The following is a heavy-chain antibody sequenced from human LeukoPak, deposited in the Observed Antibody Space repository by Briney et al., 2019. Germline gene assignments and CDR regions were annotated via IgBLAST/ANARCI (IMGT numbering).Heavy chain of an antibody. J-gene: IGHJ4*02. CDR3: ARDKWLYGPDY. CDR2: MNPNSGNT. CDR1: GYTFISYD. D-gene: IGHD4-17*01. V-gene: IGHV1-8*01. Sequence: GASVTVSCTASGYTFISYDINWVRQVTGQGLEWMGWMNPNSGNTGYAQKFQGRVTITRNTSISTAFMELSSLRSEDTAVYYCARDKWLYGPDYWGQGTLITVSS.